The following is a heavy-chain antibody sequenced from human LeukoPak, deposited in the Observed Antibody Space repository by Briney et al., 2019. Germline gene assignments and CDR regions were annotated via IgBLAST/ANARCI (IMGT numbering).Heavy chain of an antibody. Sequence: GGSLRLSCAASGFTVSSNYMSWVRQAPGKGLEWVSVIYSGGSTYYADSVKGRFTISRDNSKNTLYLQMNSLRAEDTAVYYCARESPPGGEYSYTWGQGTLVTVSS. V-gene: IGHV3-66*02. D-gene: IGHD5-18*01. CDR1: GFTVSSNY. CDR2: IYSGGST. J-gene: IGHJ5*02. CDR3: ARESPPGGEYSYT.